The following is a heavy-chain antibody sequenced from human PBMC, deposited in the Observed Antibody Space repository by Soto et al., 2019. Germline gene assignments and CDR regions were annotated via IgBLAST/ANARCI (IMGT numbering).Heavy chain of an antibody. V-gene: IGHV4-59*01. D-gene: IGHD3-22*01. CDR3: ARAPMVLTRSYFDS. Sequence: SETLSLTCTVSDGSISNFYWSWIRQPPGKGLEWIGYISSSGNTNYNPSLKSRVSISVDTSKNQFSLNLTSVTAADTAVYYCARAPMVLTRSYFDSWGQGTPVTV. J-gene: IGHJ4*02. CDR1: DGSISNFY. CDR2: ISSSGNT.